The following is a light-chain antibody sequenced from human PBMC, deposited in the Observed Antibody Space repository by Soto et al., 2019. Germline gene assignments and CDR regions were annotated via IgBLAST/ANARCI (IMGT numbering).Light chain of an antibody. J-gene: IGKJ1*01. Sequence: EIVLTQSPGTLSLSPGEIATLSCRASQSVRSRYLAWYQQKPGRAPRLLIYGASNRATGIPGRFSGSGSGTDFTLIVSRLEPADFAVYFCQQYDTSPGTFGQGTKVEIK. CDR2: GAS. CDR3: QQYDTSPGT. CDR1: QSVRSRY. V-gene: IGKV3-20*01.